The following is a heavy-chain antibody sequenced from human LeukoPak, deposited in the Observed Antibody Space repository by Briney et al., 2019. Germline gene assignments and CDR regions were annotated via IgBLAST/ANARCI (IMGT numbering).Heavy chain of an antibody. CDR1: GGSISSYY. CDR3: ARDLNYVWGSYIPQLGAFDI. V-gene: IGHV4-4*07. Sequence: SETLSLTCTVSGGSISSYYWSWIRQPAGKGLEWIGRIYTSGSTNYNPSLKSRVTMSVDTSKNQFSLKLSSVTAADTAVYYCARDLNYVWGSYIPQLGAFDIWGQGTMVTVSS. CDR2: IYTSGST. J-gene: IGHJ3*02. D-gene: IGHD3-16*01.